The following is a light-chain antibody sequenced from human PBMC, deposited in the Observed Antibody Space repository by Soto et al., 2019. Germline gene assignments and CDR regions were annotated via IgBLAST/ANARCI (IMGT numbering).Light chain of an antibody. CDR1: NIGSKS. CDR2: YDS. V-gene: IGLV3-21*04. CDR3: QVWDSSSDHPGV. J-gene: IGLJ3*02. Sequence: SYELTQPPSVSVAPGKTARITCGGNNIGSKSVHWYQQKPGQAPVLVIYYDSDRPSGIPERFSGSNSGNTATLTISRVEAGDESDYYCQVWDSSSDHPGVLGGGTKRTVL.